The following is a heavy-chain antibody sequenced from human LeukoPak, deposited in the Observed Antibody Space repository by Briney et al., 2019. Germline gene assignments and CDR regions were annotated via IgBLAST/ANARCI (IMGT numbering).Heavy chain of an antibody. CDR3: AKRLAPRGSSSWYYFDY. Sequence: GGSLRLSCVASGFTFNSYAMSWVRQTPGKGLEWVSGISSSGGSTYYADSVKGRFTISRDNSKNTLYLQMNSLRAEDTAVYYRAKRLAPRGSSSWYYFDYWGQGTLVTVSS. V-gene: IGHV3-23*01. D-gene: IGHD6-13*01. J-gene: IGHJ4*02. CDR2: ISSSGGST. CDR1: GFTFNSYA.